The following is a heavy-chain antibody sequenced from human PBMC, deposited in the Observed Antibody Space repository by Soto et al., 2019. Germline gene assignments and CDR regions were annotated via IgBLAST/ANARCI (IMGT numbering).Heavy chain of an antibody. CDR3: ARHDPEIEYDYIWGSYRSHAFDI. CDR1: GGSISSYY. V-gene: IGHV4-59*08. Sequence: SETLSLTCTVSGGSISSYYWSWIRQPPGKGLEWIGYIYYSGSTNYNPSLKSRVTISVDTSKNQFSLKLSSVTAADTAVYYCARHDPEIEYDYIWGSYRSHAFDIWGQGTMVTVSS. CDR2: IYYSGST. D-gene: IGHD3-16*02. J-gene: IGHJ3*02.